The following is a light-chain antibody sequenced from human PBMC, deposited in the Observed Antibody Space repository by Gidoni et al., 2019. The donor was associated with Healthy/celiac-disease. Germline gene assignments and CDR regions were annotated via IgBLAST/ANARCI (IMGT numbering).Light chain of an antibody. CDR1: ESISSY. J-gene: IGKJ1*01. V-gene: IGKV1-39*01. CDR2: AAS. Sequence: DIQMTHSQSSLSASVEDRVTITCRASESISSYLNWYQQKPGKAPKLLIYAASSLQSGVPSRFSCSGSGTDFTLTISSMQPEDFATYYCQQSYSTPWTFGQGTKVEIK. CDR3: QQSYSTPWT.